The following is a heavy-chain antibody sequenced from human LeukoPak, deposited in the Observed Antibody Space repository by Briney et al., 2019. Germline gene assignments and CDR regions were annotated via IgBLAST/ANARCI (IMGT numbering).Heavy chain of an antibody. CDR1: GYSFTSYW. Sequence: GESLKISCKGSGYSFTSYWIGWVRQMPGKGLEWMGIIYPGDSDTRYSPSFQGQVTISADKSISTAYLQWSSLKASDTAMYYCATLPAYCSSTSCYGDYFDYWGQGTLVTVSS. CDR2: IYPGDSDT. V-gene: IGHV5-51*01. D-gene: IGHD2-2*01. CDR3: ATLPAYCSSTSCYGDYFDY. J-gene: IGHJ4*02.